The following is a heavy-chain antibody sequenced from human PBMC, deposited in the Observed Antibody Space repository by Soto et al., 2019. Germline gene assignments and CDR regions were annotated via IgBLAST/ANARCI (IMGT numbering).Heavy chain of an antibody. CDR2: INHSGST. Sequence: SQTLSLTCAVYGGSFSGYYCSWIRQPLGKGPEWNREINHSGSTNYNPSIQSRVTISVATSKNQFSLKLSSVTAAITSVYYFARSSVDYDSSGNFDYWIQGPLVT. V-gene: IGHV4-34*01. CDR3: ARSSVDYDSSGNFDY. D-gene: IGHD3-22*01. CDR1: GGSFSGYY. J-gene: IGHJ4*02.